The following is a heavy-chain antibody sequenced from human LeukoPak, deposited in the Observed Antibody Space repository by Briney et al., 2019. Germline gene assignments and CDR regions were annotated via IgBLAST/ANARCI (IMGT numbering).Heavy chain of an antibody. CDR2: ISWNSGSI. CDR3: AKDLPPGGSYYGSFDY. CDR1: GFTFDDYA. Sequence: GRSLRLSCAASGFTFDDYAMHWVRQVPGKGLEWVSGISWNSGSIGYADSVKGRFTISRDNAKNSLYLQMNSLRAEDTAVYYCAKDLPPGGSYYGSFDYWGQGTLVTVSS. J-gene: IGHJ4*02. V-gene: IGHV3-9*01. D-gene: IGHD1-26*01.